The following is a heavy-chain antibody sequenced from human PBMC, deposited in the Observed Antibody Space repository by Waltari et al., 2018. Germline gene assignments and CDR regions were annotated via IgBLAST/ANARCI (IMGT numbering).Heavy chain of an antibody. CDR2: ISGSGGST. CDR1: GFTFRSYW. J-gene: IGHJ4*02. CDR3: AKAPSGWTFFDY. D-gene: IGHD6-19*01. Sequence: EVQLVESGGGLVQPGGSLRLSCAASGFTFRSYWLHWVRQAPGKGLEWVSAISGSGGSTYYADSVKGRFTISRDNSKNTLYLQMNSLRAEDTAVYYCAKAPSGWTFFDYWGQGTLVTVSS. V-gene: IGHV3-23*04.